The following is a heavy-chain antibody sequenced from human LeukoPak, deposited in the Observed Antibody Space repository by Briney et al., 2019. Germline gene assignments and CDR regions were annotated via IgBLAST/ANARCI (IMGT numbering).Heavy chain of an antibody. D-gene: IGHD2-2*01. CDR2: ISISGSTI. Sequence: PGGSLRLSCAASGFTFSNYEMNWVCQAPGKGLEWVSYISISGSTIYYADSVKGRFTISRDNAKNSLYLQMNSLRAEDTAVYYCAREGVVVSAAVDYWGQGTLVTVSS. CDR3: AREGVVVSAAVDY. V-gene: IGHV3-48*03. CDR1: GFTFSNYE. J-gene: IGHJ4*02.